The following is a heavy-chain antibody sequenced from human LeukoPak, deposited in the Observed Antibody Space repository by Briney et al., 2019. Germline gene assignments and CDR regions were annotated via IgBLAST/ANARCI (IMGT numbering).Heavy chain of an antibody. Sequence: ASVKVSCKASGYTFPSYFMHWVRQAPGQGLEWMGIINPTGGSTTYAQKFQGRVTMTRDTSTSTVYMKLSSLRSDDTAVYYCARITGNYYEIDYWGQGTLVTVSS. D-gene: IGHD3-22*01. CDR1: GYTFPSYF. J-gene: IGHJ4*02. CDR2: INPTGGST. CDR3: ARITGNYYEIDY. V-gene: IGHV1-46*01.